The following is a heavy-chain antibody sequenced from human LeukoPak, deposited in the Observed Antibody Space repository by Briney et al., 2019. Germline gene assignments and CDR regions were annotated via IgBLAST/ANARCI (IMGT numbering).Heavy chain of an antibody. V-gene: IGHV4-59*08. CDR1: GGSISSLY. CDR2: IYYTGST. J-gene: IGHJ4*02. D-gene: IGHD6-6*01. Sequence: SETLSLTCSVSGGSISSLYWSWIRQPPGKGLEWIGYIYYTGSTNYNPSLKSRATIFVDMSKNQLSLRLSSVTAADTALYYCARHRAYSSSSPFDYWGQGTLVTVSS. CDR3: ARHRAYSSSSPFDY.